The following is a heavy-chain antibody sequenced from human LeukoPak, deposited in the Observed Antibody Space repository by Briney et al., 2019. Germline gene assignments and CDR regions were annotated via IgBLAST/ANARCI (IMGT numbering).Heavy chain of an antibody. CDR3: AREHITMVRGAPRNYYGMDV. CDR1: GFTFSSYS. D-gene: IGHD3-10*01. J-gene: IGHJ6*02. V-gene: IGHV3-21*01. Sequence: GGSLRLSCAASGFTFSSYSMNWVRQAPGKGLEWVSSISSSTSSIYYADSVKGRFTISTDDAKNSLYVQMNSLRAEDTAVYYCAREHITMVRGAPRNYYGMDVWGQGTTVTVSS. CDR2: ISSSTSSI.